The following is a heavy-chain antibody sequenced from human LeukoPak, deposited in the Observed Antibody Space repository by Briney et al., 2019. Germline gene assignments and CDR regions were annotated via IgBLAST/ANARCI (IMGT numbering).Heavy chain of an antibody. D-gene: IGHD3-3*01. CDR3: ARDQTIFGVVIPLDY. CDR1: GGTFSSYA. J-gene: IGHJ4*02. V-gene: IGHV1-69*01. CDR2: IIPIFGTA. Sequence: SVKVSCKASGGTFSSYAISWVRQAPGQGLEWMGGIIPIFGTANYAQKFQGRVTITADESTSTAYMELSSLRSGDTAVYYCARDQTIFGVVIPLDYWGQGTLVTVSS.